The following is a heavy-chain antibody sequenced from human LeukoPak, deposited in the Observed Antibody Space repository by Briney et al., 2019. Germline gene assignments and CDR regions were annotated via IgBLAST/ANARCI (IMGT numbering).Heavy chain of an antibody. CDR1: GGSISSSNW. CDR2: IYHTGSA. J-gene: IGHJ4*02. Sequence: PSETLSLTCAVSGGSISSSNWWSWVRQPPGKGLEWIGQIYHTGSANYNPSLRSRVTMSIDTSKNQFSLKLNSVTAADTAVYYCARHGGYYFDSWGQGTLVTVSS. V-gene: IGHV4-4*02. CDR3: ARHGGYYFDS. D-gene: IGHD3-10*01.